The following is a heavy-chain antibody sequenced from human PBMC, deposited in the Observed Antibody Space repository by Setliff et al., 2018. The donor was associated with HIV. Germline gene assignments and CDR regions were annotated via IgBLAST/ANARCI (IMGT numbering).Heavy chain of an antibody. CDR1: GYTFTAYY. D-gene: IGHD3-16*01. CDR2: IHPNTGST. V-gene: IGHV1-2*06. Sequence: VASVKVSCKTSGYTFTAYYIYWVRQAPGHGLELMGRIHPNTGSTNYLQKFQGRVSITRDTSMSTVYMTLTGLTSDDTAVYYCAKQGYADSLYAFDVWGQGTMVTVS. J-gene: IGHJ3*01. CDR3: AKQGYADSLYAFDV.